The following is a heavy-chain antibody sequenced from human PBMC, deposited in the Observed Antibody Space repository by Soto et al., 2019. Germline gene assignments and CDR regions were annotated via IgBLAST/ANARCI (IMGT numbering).Heavy chain of an antibody. CDR3: GKGGPFTGGFDP. D-gene: IGHD3-16*01. CDR1: GLTLRSYA. V-gene: IGHV3-23*01. Sequence: EGQLLESGGDLVQPGGSLRLSCAGSGLTLRSYAMTWIRQTPEKGLEWVSTISGRSAVPSYADSVNGRFTVSRDNSKNTLYLPMNSLRPDDTAIYYCGKGGPFTGGFDPWGQGTLVTVSA. J-gene: IGHJ5*02. CDR2: ISGRSAVP.